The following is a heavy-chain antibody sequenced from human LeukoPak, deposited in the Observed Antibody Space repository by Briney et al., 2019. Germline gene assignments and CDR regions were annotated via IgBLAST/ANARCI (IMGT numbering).Heavy chain of an antibody. J-gene: IGHJ6*04. V-gene: IGHV3-49*04. CDR2: IRSKAYGGTT. D-gene: IGHD2-15*01. Sequence: GGSLRLSCTASGFTSGDYAMSWVRQAPGKGLEWVGFIRSKAYGGTTEYAASVKGRFTISRDDSKSIAYLQMNSLKTEDTAVYYCTRDRDRSSGYYYYYGMDVWGKGTTVTVSS. CDR3: TRDRDRSSGYYYYYGMDV. CDR1: GFTSGDYA.